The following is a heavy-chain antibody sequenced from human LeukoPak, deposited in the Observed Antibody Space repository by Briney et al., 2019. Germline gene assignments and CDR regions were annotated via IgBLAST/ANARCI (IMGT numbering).Heavy chain of an antibody. CDR1: GFTFSSND. D-gene: IGHD6-13*01. CDR3: ARGPLIAAAGTW. J-gene: IGHJ4*02. Sequence: GGSLRLSCAASGFTFSSNDMSWVRQAPGKGLEWVSGISGTDGSRSYADSVRGRFTISRDNAKNSLFLQMNSLRAEDTAVYYCARGPLIAAAGTWWGQGTLVTVSS. V-gene: IGHV3-23*01. CDR2: ISGTDGSR.